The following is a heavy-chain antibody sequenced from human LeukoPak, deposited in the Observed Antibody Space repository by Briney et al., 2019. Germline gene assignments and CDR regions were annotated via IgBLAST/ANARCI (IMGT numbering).Heavy chain of an antibody. CDR2: ISYDGSNK. Sequence: GRSLRLSCAASGFTFSSYAMHWVRQAPGKGLEWVAVISYDGSNKYYADSVKGRFTISRDNSKNTLYLQMNSLRAEDTAVYYCARNHRDGITGVDYWGQGTLVTVSS. J-gene: IGHJ4*02. CDR3: ARNHRDGITGVDY. V-gene: IGHV3-30*01. D-gene: IGHD1-14*01. CDR1: GFTFSSYA.